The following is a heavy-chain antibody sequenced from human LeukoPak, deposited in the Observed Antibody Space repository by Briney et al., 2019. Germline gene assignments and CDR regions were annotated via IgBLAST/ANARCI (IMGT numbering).Heavy chain of an antibody. J-gene: IGHJ4*02. CDR2: ISSSSSYI. Sequence: GGSLRLSCAASGFSFTTSWMSWVRQAPGKGLEWVSSISSSSSYIYYADSVKGRFTISRDNAKNSLYLQMNSLRAEDTAVYYCARDGGQGAYWGQGTLVAVSS. V-gene: IGHV3-21*01. CDR1: GFSFTTSW. CDR3: ARDGGQGAY. D-gene: IGHD2-15*01.